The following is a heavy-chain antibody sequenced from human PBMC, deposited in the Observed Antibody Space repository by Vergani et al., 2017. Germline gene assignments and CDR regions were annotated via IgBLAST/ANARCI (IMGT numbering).Heavy chain of an antibody. J-gene: IGHJ4*02. D-gene: IGHD3-3*01. CDR2: ISGSGGST. V-gene: IGHV3-23*01. CDR1: GFPFSSYA. CDR3: AKNVVRITIFGVERPAGGLDY. Sequence: EVQLLESGGGLVQPGGSLRLSCAASGFPFSSYAMSWVRQAPGKGLEWVSAISGSGGSTYYADSVKGRFTISRDNSKKTLYLQMNSLRAEDTAVYYCAKNVVRITIFGVERPAGGLDYWGQGTLVTVSS.